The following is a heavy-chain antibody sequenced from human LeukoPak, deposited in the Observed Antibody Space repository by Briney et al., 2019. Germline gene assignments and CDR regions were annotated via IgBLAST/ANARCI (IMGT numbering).Heavy chain of an antibody. Sequence: ASVKVSCKASGYTFTGYYIHWVRQAPGQGLEWTGWIDPNSGDTNYAQKFQGRVTMTRDTSTSTAYMELSGLTSDDTAMYYCARYMVRGVINDAFDIWGQGTMVTVSS. V-gene: IGHV1-2*02. CDR3: ARYMVRGVINDAFDI. D-gene: IGHD3-10*01. CDR2: IDPNSGDT. CDR1: GYTFTGYY. J-gene: IGHJ3*02.